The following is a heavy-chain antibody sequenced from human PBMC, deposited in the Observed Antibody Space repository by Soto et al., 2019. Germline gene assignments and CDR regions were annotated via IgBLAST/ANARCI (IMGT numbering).Heavy chain of an antibody. V-gene: IGHV3-7*01. D-gene: IGHD1-1*01. CDR3: ARTGDGHHDFLDY. CDR1: GVTFSSYW. CDR2: INQDGNED. Sequence: XGSLRLSCAASGVTFSSYWMNWVRQAPGKGLEWVANINQDGNEDNLLDSVKGRFTISRDNAKNSLFLQMNSLRVDDTAVYYCARTGDGHHDFLDYWGQGALVTVSS. J-gene: IGHJ4*02.